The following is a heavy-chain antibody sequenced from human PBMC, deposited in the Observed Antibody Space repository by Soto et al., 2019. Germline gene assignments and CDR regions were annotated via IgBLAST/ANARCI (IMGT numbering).Heavy chain of an antibody. V-gene: IGHV3-20*04. CDR1: GFTFDDYG. D-gene: IGHD4-17*01. CDR3: ARATTTVTTRPTLGY. Sequence: PGGSLRLSCAASGFTFDDYGMSWVRQAPGKGLEWVSGINWNGGSTGYADSVKGRFTISRDNAKNTLYLQMNSLRAEDTAVYYCARATTTVTTRPTLGYWGQGTLVTVSS. CDR2: INWNGGST. J-gene: IGHJ4*02.